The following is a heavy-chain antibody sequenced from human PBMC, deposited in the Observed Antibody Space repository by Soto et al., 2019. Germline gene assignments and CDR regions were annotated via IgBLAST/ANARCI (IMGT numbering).Heavy chain of an antibody. D-gene: IGHD3-16*02. Sequence: GGSLRLSCAASGFTVSSNYMSWVRQAPGKGLEWVSVIYSGGSTYYADSVKGRFTISRDNSKNTLYLQMNSLRAEDTAVYYCAREKHMITFGGVIAYNWFDTWGQGTLVTVSS. J-gene: IGHJ5*02. CDR2: IYSGGST. V-gene: IGHV3-53*01. CDR1: GFTVSSNY. CDR3: AREKHMITFGGVIAYNWFDT.